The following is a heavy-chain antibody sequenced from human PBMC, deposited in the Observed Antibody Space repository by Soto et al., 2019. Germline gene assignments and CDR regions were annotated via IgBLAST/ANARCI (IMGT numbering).Heavy chain of an antibody. J-gene: IGHJ4*02. CDR1: GYTFTTYG. Sequence: ASVKVSCKASGYTFTTYGISWVRQAPGQGPEWMGWVSAYNGNTNYAQKLQGRVTMTTDTSTTTAYMDLRSLRSDDTAVYFCVRAAGTAYGVYPHAYWGQGTLVTVSS. CDR2: VSAYNGNT. V-gene: IGHV1-18*01. D-gene: IGHD2-21*01. CDR3: VRAAGTAYGVYPHAY.